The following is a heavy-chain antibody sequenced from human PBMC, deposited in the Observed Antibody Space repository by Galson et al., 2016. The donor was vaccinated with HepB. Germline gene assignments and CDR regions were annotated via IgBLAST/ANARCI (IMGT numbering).Heavy chain of an antibody. CDR3: ARGRAESSSWYGGIDF. V-gene: IGHV1-2*02. CDR2: VNPRSGGT. J-gene: IGHJ4*02. D-gene: IGHD6-13*01. Sequence: SVKVSCKASGYTFTGYYMHWVRQAPGQGLEWMGWVNPRSGGTNFARKFQDSVTLTRDTSINTAYMDLSRLSSDATAVYYCARGRAESSSWYGGIDFWGQGTLVTVSS. CDR1: GYTFTGYY.